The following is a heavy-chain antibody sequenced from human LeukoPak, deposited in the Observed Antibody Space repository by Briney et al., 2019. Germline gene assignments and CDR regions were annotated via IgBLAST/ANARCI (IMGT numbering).Heavy chain of an antibody. Sequence: GGSLRLSCAASGFTFSSYGMTWVRQAPGKGLEWVSYISSSSSTIYYADSVKGRFTISRDNAKNSVYLQMNSLRGEDTAVYYCVRGGTTSYDYWGQGTLVTVSS. CDR2: ISSSSSTI. CDR1: GFTFSSYG. J-gene: IGHJ4*02. V-gene: IGHV3-48*04. D-gene: IGHD1-7*01. CDR3: VRGGTTSYDY.